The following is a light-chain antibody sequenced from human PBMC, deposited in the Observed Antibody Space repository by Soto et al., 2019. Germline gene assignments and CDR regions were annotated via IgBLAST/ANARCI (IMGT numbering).Light chain of an antibody. J-gene: IGKJ1*01. CDR2: GAS. V-gene: IGKV3-15*01. CDR1: QSVSSN. Sequence: EIVMTQSPATLSVSPGERATLSCRASQSVSSNLAWYQQKPGQAPRLLIYGASTRATGIPARFSGSRSGTEFTLTISSLQSEDFAVYWCQQYGSSLWTFGQGTKVEIK. CDR3: QQYGSSLWT.